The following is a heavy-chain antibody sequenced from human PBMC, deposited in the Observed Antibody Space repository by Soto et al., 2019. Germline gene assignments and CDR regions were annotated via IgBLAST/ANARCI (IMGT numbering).Heavy chain of an antibody. CDR1: GFSFSDYE. Sequence: GVSLRLSCAASGFSFSDYEMNWVRQAPGKGLEWIAHIGFSGSTIYYADSVKGRFSISRDNSKNFLYLQMSGLRADDSAVYYCTRGAGFFYGVDVWGLGTTVTVSS. J-gene: IGHJ6*02. CDR3: TRGAGFFYGVDV. V-gene: IGHV3-48*03. D-gene: IGHD3-10*01. CDR2: IGFSGSTI.